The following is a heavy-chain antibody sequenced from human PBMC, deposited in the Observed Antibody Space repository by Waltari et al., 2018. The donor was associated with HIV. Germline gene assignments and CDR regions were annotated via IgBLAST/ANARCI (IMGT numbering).Heavy chain of an antibody. J-gene: IGHJ6*01. CDR1: GGACRGSF. Sequence: QVHLEQWGTGLLRPSETLSLTCAGYGGACRGSFWTWTPPSPGRGLEWLGEVNHVGRTNYSPSLKGRVTVSVDTSKNQFSLTMRSVTAADTAVYYCARDSAPGLAVDDDDGEFFYYGLDVWGQGTTVTVSS. CDR3: ARDSAPGLAVDDDDGEFFYYGLDV. D-gene: IGHD6-19*01. CDR2: VNHVGRT. V-gene: IGHV4-34*01.